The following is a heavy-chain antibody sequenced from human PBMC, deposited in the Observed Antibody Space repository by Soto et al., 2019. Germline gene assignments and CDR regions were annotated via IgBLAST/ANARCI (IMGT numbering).Heavy chain of an antibody. Sequence: EVQLVASGGGLVQPGGSLRLSCAASGFTFSSYSMNWVRQAPGKGLEWVSYISSSSSTIYYADSVKGRFTISRDNSQNSLYLQMNSLSDEDTAVYYCGRDVGSLNWFEPWGQGTLVTVSS. CDR2: ISSSSSTI. CDR1: GFTFSSYS. D-gene: IGHD1-26*01. J-gene: IGHJ5*02. V-gene: IGHV3-48*02. CDR3: GRDVGSLNWFEP.